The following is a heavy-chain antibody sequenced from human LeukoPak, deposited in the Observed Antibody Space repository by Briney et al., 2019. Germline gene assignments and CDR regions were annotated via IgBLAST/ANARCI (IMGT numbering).Heavy chain of an antibody. J-gene: IGHJ4*02. V-gene: IGHV3-20*04. CDR3: ASADTAMSYDY. CDR2: INWNGAST. Sequence: GGSLRLSCAASGFTFDDYDMSWVRQVPGKGLEWVSAINWNGASTGYADSVKGRFTISRDNSKNTLYLQMNSLRAEDTAVYYCASADTAMSYDYWGQGTLVTVSS. D-gene: IGHD5-18*01. CDR1: GFTFDDYD.